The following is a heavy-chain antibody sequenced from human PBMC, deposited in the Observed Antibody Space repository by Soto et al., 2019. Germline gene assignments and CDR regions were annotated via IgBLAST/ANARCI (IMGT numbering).Heavy chain of an antibody. CDR1: GFTFSSYA. J-gene: IGHJ4*02. CDR3: AKDILYDSSGHHY. V-gene: IGHV3-23*01. Sequence: GGSLRLSCAASGFTFSSYAMSWVRQAPGKGLEWVSAISGSGGSTYYADSVKGRFTTSRDNSKNTLYLQMNSLRAEDTAVYYCAKDILYDSSGHHYWGQGTLVTVSS. D-gene: IGHD3-22*01. CDR2: ISGSGGST.